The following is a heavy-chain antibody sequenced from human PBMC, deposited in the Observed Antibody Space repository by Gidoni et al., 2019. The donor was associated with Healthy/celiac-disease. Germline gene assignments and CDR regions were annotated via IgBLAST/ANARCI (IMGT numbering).Heavy chain of an antibody. J-gene: IGHJ4*02. CDR3: TTEEWLFGVGFDY. Sequence: VKGRFTISRDDSKNTLYLQMNSLKTEDTAVYYCTTEEWLFGVGFDYWGQGTLVTVSS. V-gene: IGHV3-15*01. D-gene: IGHD3-3*01.